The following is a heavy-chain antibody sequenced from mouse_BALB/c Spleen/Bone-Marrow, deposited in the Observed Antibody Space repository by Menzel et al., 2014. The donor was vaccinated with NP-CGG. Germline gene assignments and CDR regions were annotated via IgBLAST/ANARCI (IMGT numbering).Heavy chain of an antibody. Sequence: VQLQQSGAELVRSGASVRLSCTASGFNIKDYYIHWVKQRPKQGLEWIGRIDPENGDTEYAPKFQDKATVTADTSSNTAYLQLSSLASEYAAVYFFNANYGNFDPMDYWCPGTSVTVSS. CDR2: IDPENGDT. J-gene: IGHJ4*01. V-gene: IGHV14-4*02. D-gene: IGHD2-1*01. CDR1: GFNIKDYY. CDR3: NANYGNFDPMDY.